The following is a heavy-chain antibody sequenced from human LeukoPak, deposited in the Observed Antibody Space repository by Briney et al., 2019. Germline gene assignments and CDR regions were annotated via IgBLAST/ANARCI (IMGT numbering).Heavy chain of an antibody. Sequence: SETLSLTCTVSGGSISSYYWSWIRQPPGKGLEWIGHIYYSGSTNYNPSLKSRVTISVDTSKNQFSLKLSSVTAADTAVYYCARDLYGSGSYYPGYWGQGTLVTVSS. D-gene: IGHD3-10*01. CDR2: IYYSGST. CDR3: ARDLYGSGSYYPGY. V-gene: IGHV4-59*12. J-gene: IGHJ4*02. CDR1: GGSISSYY.